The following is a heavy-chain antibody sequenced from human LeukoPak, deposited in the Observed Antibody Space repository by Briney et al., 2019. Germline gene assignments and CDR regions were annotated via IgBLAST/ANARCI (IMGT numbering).Heavy chain of an antibody. CDR1: GFTFSSYA. CDR3: ARNVRLGSGELSFAPFKNWFDP. J-gene: IGHJ5*02. CDR2: ILYDGSNK. D-gene: IGHD3-16*02. Sequence: GGSLRLSCAASGFTFSSYAMYWVRQAPGKGLQWVATILYDGSNKYYVDSVKGRFTVSRDNSKNTLYLQMNSLRTEDTAVYYCARNVRLGSGELSFAPFKNWFDPWGQGTLVTVSS. V-gene: IGHV3-30*04.